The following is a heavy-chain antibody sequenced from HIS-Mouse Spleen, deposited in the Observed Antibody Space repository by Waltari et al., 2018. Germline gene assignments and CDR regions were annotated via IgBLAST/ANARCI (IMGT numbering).Heavy chain of an antibody. CDR2: IYYSGST. J-gene: IGHJ2*01. V-gene: IGHV4-39*07. D-gene: IGHD6-13*01. CDR1: GGSISSSSYY. Sequence: QLQLQESGSGLVKPSETLSLTCTVSGGSISSSSYYWGWIRQPPGKGLEWIGSIYYSGSTYYNPSLKSRVTISVDTSKNQFYMKLSSVTAADTAVYYCAREIPYSSSWYDWYFDLWGRGTLVTVSS. CDR3: AREIPYSSSWYDWYFDL.